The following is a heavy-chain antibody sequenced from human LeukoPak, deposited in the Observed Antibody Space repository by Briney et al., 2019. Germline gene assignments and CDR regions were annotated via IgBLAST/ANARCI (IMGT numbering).Heavy chain of an antibody. Sequence: SETLSLTCTVSGGSISSYYWSWIRQSPGKGLEWIGYIYYSGTTNYNPSLKSRVTISVDTSKNQFSLQLRSVTAADTAVYYCAREDPQTTVPEGMDVWGQGTTVTVSS. CDR1: GGSISSYY. D-gene: IGHD4-17*01. CDR3: AREDPQTTVPEGMDV. J-gene: IGHJ6*02. CDR2: IYYSGTT. V-gene: IGHV4-59*01.